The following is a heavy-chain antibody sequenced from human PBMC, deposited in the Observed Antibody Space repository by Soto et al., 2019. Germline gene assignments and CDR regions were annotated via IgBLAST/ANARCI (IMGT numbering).Heavy chain of an antibody. V-gene: IGHV1-69*13. CDR1: GGTFSSYA. CDR2: IIPIFGTT. J-gene: IGHJ6*02. Sequence: ASVKVSCKASGGTFSSYAISWVRQAPGQGLEWMGGIIPIFGTTNYAQKFQGRVTITADESTSTAYMELSSLRSEDTAVYYCASMYYYGSGSYEYYYGMDVWGQGTTVTVSS. CDR3: ASMYYYGSGSYEYYYGMDV. D-gene: IGHD3-10*01.